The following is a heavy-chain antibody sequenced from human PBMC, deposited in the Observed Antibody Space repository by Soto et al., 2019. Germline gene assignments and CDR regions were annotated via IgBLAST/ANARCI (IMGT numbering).Heavy chain of an antibody. D-gene: IGHD6-13*01. Sequence: QVQLQESGPGLVKPSETLSLTCTVSSDSIGSYYWSGIRQPPGKRLEWIGYISYSGSTDYNPSLKSRVTISGDTSKNQFSLKVSSVTAADTAVYYCARGTSWQLPFDYWGQGTLVTVSS. J-gene: IGHJ4*02. CDR2: ISYSGST. CDR3: ARGTSWQLPFDY. CDR1: SDSIGSYY. V-gene: IGHV4-59*01.